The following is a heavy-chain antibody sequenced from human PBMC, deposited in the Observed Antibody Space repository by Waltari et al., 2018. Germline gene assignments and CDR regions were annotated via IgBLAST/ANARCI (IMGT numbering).Heavy chain of an antibody. CDR2: IYSGGST. D-gene: IGHD2-2*01. Sequence: EVQLVESGGGLIQPGGSLRLSCAASGFTVSSNYMSWVRQAPGKGLEWVSVIYSGGSTYYADSVKGRLTISRDNSKNTLYLQMNSLRAEDTAVYYCARGGYCSSTSCSLSYWGQGTLVTVSS. CDR3: ARGGYCSSTSCSLSY. J-gene: IGHJ4*02. CDR1: GFTVSSNY. V-gene: IGHV3-53*01.